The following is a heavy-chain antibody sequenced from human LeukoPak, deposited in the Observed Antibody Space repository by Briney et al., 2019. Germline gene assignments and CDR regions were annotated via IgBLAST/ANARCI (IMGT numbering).Heavy chain of an antibody. Sequence: SETLSLTCTVSGGSISSSSYYWGWIRQPPGKGLEWIGSIYYSGSTYYNPSLKSRVTISVDTSKNQFSLKLSSVTAADTAVYYCAYSYGYLRSTEFGYWGQGTLVTVSS. J-gene: IGHJ4*02. CDR3: AYSYGYLRSTEFGY. CDR1: GGSISSSSYY. D-gene: IGHD5-18*01. V-gene: IGHV4-39*07. CDR2: IYYSGST.